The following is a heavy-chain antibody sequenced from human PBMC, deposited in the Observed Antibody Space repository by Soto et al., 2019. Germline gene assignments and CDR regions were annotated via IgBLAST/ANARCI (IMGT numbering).Heavy chain of an antibody. CDR2: IIPIFGTA. D-gene: IGHD6-13*01. CDR1: GGTFSSYA. V-gene: IGHV1-69*13. J-gene: IGHJ4*02. Sequence: SVKVSCKASGGTFSSYAISWVRQAPGQGLEWMGGIIPIFGTANYAQKFQGRVTITADESTSTAYMELSSLRSEDTAVYYCARDQGIAAAGTGSRHFDYWGQGTLVTVSS. CDR3: ARDQGIAAAGTGSRHFDY.